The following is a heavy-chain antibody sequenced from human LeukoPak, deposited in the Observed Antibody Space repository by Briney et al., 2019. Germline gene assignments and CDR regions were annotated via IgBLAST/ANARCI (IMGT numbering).Heavy chain of an antibody. Sequence: SETLSLTCTVSGGSISSGDYYWSWIRQPPGKGLEWIGYIYYSGSTYYNPSLKSRVTISVDTSKNQFSLKLSSVTAADTAVYYCARNLDYYDSSGYYRLFDYWGQGTLVTVSS. V-gene: IGHV4-30-4*01. CDR3: ARNLDYYDSSGYYRLFDY. CDR2: IYYSGST. CDR1: GGSISSGDYY. D-gene: IGHD3-22*01. J-gene: IGHJ4*02.